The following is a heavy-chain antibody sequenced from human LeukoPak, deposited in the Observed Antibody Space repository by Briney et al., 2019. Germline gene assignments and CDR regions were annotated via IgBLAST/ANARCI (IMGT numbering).Heavy chain of an antibody. CDR3: ARGGGWDAYYYYGLDV. Sequence: GGSLRLSCAASGFTFSSYGMHWVRQAPGKGLEWVAVISHDGSNKYYADSVKGRFTISRDNSKNTLHLQMNSLRAEDTAVYYCARGGGWDAYYYYGLDVWGQGTTVTVSS. D-gene: IGHD6-19*01. J-gene: IGHJ6*02. CDR2: ISHDGSNK. V-gene: IGHV3-33*05. CDR1: GFTFSSYG.